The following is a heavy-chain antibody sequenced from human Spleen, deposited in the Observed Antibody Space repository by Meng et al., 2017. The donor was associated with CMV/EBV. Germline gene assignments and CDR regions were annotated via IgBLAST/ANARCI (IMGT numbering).Heavy chain of an antibody. V-gene: IGHV3-74*01. CDR1: GFTFSSYW. CDR2: INSDGSST. CDR3: ARGWAGTTVY. J-gene: IGHJ4*02. Sequence: GESLKISCAASGFTFSSYWMHWVRQAPGKGLVWVSRINSDGSSTSYADSVKGRFTISRDNVKNTLYLQMNSLRAEDTAVYYCARGWAGTTVYWGQGTLVTVSS. D-gene: IGHD1-1*01.